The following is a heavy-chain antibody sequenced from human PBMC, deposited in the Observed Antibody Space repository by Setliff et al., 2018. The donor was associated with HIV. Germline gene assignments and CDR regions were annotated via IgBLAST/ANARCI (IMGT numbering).Heavy chain of an antibody. J-gene: IGHJ4*02. CDR1: GGTFSSYA. V-gene: IGHV1-18*01. CDR2: ISAYNGNT. D-gene: IGHD3-10*01. CDR3: ARDSANYPYYFDY. Sequence: ASVKVSCKASGGTFSSYAISWVRQAPGQGLEWMGWISAYNGNTNYAQKLQGRITITRDTSASTAYMEVSSLRSEDTAVYYCARDSANYPYYFDYWGQGTLVTVSS.